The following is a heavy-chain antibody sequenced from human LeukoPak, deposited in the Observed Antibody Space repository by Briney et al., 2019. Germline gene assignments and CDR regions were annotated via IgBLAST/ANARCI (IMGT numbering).Heavy chain of an antibody. D-gene: IGHD2-15*01. J-gene: IGHJ4*02. CDR3: AKGDCTGGSCLPFDC. CDR1: GFTFRSYA. Sequence: PGGSLRLSCAASGFTFRSYAMSWVCQAPGKGLQWVSTISGTGGTTYYADSVKGRFSISRDNSKNTLYLQMNSLRAEDTAVFYCAKGDCTGGSCLPFDCWGQGTLVTVSS. V-gene: IGHV3-23*01. CDR2: ISGTGGTT.